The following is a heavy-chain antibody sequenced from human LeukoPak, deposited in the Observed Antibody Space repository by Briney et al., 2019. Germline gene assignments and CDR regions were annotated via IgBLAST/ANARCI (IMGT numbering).Heavy chain of an antibody. J-gene: IGHJ5*02. D-gene: IGHD1-26*01. Sequence: ASVKVSCKASGYTFTGYYMHWVRQAPGQGLEWMGWINPNSGGTNYAQKVQGRVTMTTDTSTSTAYMELRSLRSDDTAVYYCARDLREVGALAWKYNWFDPWGQGTLVTVSS. CDR2: INPNSGGT. V-gene: IGHV1-2*02. CDR1: GYTFTGYY. CDR3: ARDLREVGALAWKYNWFDP.